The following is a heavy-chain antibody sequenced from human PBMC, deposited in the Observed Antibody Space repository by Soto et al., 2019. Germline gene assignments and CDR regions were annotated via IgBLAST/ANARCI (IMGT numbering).Heavy chain of an antibody. D-gene: IGHD3-10*01. Sequence: GGSLRLSCAASGFTFSSYAMSWVRQAPGKGLEWVSAISGSGGSTYYADSVKGRCTISRDNSKNTLYLQMNSLRAEDTAVYYCAKHYYGSGSIFDYWGQGTLVTVSS. CDR3: AKHYYGSGSIFDY. CDR1: GFTFSSYA. J-gene: IGHJ4*02. CDR2: ISGSGGST. V-gene: IGHV3-23*01.